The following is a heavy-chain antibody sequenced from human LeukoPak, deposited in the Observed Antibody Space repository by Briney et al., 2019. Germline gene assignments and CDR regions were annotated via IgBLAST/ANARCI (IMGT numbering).Heavy chain of an antibody. V-gene: IGHV3-30*03. Sequence: GGSLRLSCAASGFTFSSYGMHWVRQAPGKGLEWVAVISYDGSNKYYADSVKGRFTISRDNAKTSLFLQMNSLRAEDTAVYYCARDLSGITGYTYGRGIDYWGQGTLVTVSS. J-gene: IGHJ4*02. CDR2: ISYDGSNK. CDR3: ARDLSGITGYTYGRGIDY. D-gene: IGHD5-18*01. CDR1: GFTFSSYG.